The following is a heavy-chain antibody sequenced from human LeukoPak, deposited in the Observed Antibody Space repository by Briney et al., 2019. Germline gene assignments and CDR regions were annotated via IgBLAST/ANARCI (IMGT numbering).Heavy chain of an antibody. CDR3: ARSTLPLRALMDV. CDR2: MNPNSGNT. CDR1: GYTFTSYD. V-gene: IGHV1-8*01. Sequence: ASVKVSCKAFGYTFTSYDLNWVRQAPGQGLEWMGWMNPNSGNTGYAQNFQGRVTITRNTSISTAYMELSSLRSEDTAVYYCARSTLPLRALMDVWGKGTTVTVSS. J-gene: IGHJ6*04.